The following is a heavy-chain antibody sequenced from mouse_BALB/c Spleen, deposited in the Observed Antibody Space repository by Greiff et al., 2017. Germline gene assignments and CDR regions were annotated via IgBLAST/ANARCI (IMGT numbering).Heavy chain of an antibody. CDR1: GYAFSSYW. CDR2: IYPGDGDT. D-gene: IGHD1-1*02. J-gene: IGHJ4*01. V-gene: IGHV1-80*01. Sequence: QVQLKESGAELVRPGSSVKISCKASGYAFSSYWMNWVKQRPGQGLEWIGQIYPGDGDTNYNGKFKGKATLTADKSSSTAYMQLSSLTSEDSAVYFCARGYDYHAMDYWGQGTSVTVSS. CDR3: ARGYDYHAMDY.